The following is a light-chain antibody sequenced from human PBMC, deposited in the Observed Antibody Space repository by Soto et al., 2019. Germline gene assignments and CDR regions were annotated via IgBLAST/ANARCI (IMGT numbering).Light chain of an antibody. CDR1: QSVSNSY. J-gene: IGKJ2*01. CDR2: GAS. Sequence: EIVLTQSPATLSLSPGERASLSCRASQSVSNSYLAWYQQKPGQAPRLLIFGASNRATGIPDRFSGSGSGTDFTLTISRLEPEDFAVYYCQQYGTSRRTFGQGTKLEIK. V-gene: IGKV3-20*01. CDR3: QQYGTSRRT.